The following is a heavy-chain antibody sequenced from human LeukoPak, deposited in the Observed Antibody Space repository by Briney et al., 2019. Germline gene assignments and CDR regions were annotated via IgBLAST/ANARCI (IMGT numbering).Heavy chain of an antibody. CDR1: GFTFSSYD. CDR2: IGTAGDT. D-gene: IGHD5-12*01. V-gene: IGHV3-13*01. CDR3: ARAYGATLGSYYFDY. Sequence: PGGSLRLSCAASGFTFSSYDMHWVRQATGKGLEWVSAIGTAGDTYYPGSVKGRFTISRENAKNSLYLQMNSLRAGDTAVYYCARAYGATLGSYYFDYWGQGTLVTVSS. J-gene: IGHJ4*02.